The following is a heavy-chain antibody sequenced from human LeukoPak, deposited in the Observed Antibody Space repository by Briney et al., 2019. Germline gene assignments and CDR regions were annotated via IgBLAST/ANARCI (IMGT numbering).Heavy chain of an antibody. CDR1: GGSFSGYY. Sequence: SETLSLTCAVYGGSFSGYYWSWIRQPPGKGLEWIGEINHSGSTNYNPSLKSRVTISVDTSKNQFSLKLSSVTAADTAVYYCARGNRYYDFWSGYYVYYFDYWGQGALVTVSS. D-gene: IGHD3-3*01. CDR2: INHSGST. V-gene: IGHV4-34*01. CDR3: ARGNRYYDFWSGYYVYYFDY. J-gene: IGHJ4*02.